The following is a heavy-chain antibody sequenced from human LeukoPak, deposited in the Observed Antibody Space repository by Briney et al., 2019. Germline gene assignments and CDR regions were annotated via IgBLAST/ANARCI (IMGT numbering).Heavy chain of an antibody. CDR1: GFSFDDYA. V-gene: IGHV3-9*01. J-gene: IGHJ4*02. CDR2: IRWNSGSI. Sequence: GGSLRLSCAASGFSFDDYAMHWVRQAPGKGLEWVSGIRWNSGSIGYADSVKGRFTISRDNAKNSLYLQMNSLTTEDTASYYCAKGVYSGSYYGHMVYWGQGTLVTVSS. D-gene: IGHD1-26*01. CDR3: AKGVYSGSYYGHMVY.